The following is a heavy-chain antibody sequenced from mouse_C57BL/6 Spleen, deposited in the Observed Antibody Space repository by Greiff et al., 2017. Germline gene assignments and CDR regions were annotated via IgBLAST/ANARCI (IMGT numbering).Heavy chain of an antibody. CDR2: IDPSDSYT. J-gene: IGHJ4*01. CDR3: ARDSPYYYAMDY. Sequence: QVQLQQPGAELVMPGASVKLSCKASGYTFTSYWMHWVKQRPGQGLEWIGEIDPSDSYTNYNQKFKGKSTLTVDKSSSTAYMQLSSLTSEDSAVYYCARDSPYYYAMDYWGQGTSVTVSS. CDR1: GYTFTSYW. V-gene: IGHV1-69*01.